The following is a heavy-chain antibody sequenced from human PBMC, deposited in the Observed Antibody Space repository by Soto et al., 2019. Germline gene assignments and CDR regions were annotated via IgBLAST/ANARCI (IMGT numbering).Heavy chain of an antibody. Sequence: QVQLQQSGPRLVKPSETLSLTCTVSSGPSSSYNWGWIRQSPGRRLEWIGYVYNTGGSGYNPSLARRVTISADTSTNIISLTLTSVTAADAVVYYCVRQGIGSVHGLVDVWGQGTTVTVSS. CDR1: SGPSSSYN. J-gene: IGHJ6*02. V-gene: IGHV4-59*08. CDR2: VYNTGGS. CDR3: VRQGIGSVHGLVDV. D-gene: IGHD3-10*01.